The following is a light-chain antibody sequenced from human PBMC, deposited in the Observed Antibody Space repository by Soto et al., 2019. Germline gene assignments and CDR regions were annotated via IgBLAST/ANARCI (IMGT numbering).Light chain of an antibody. CDR2: GPS. CDR1: QSVSSN. J-gene: IGKJ1*01. Sequence: EIVMTQSPATLSVSPGERATLSCRASQSVSSNLAWYQQKPGQAHRLLIYGPSSRATGIPARFSGSGSGTDFTLTISSLEAEDFAVYYCQQYNNSPRTFGQGTKVEIK. V-gene: IGKV3-15*01. CDR3: QQYNNSPRT.